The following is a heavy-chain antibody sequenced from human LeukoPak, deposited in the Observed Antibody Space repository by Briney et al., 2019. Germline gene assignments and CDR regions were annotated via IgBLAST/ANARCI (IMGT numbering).Heavy chain of an antibody. D-gene: IGHD6-13*01. CDR3: ARVIIVSAGYYFDY. CDR2: IYTSGST. CDR1: GGSISSYY. J-gene: IGHJ4*02. V-gene: IGHV4-4*07. Sequence: SETLSLTCTVSGGSISSYYWSWIRQPAGKGLEWIGRIYTSGSTNYNPSLKSRLTMSVGTSKNQFSLKLSSVTAADTAVYYCARVIIVSAGYYFDYWGQGTLVTVSS.